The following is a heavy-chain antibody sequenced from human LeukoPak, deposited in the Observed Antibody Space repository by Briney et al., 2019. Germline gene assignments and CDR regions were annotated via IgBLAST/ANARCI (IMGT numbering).Heavy chain of an antibody. CDR3: ARGRSDYDSSGYYYDFDY. D-gene: IGHD3-22*01. J-gene: IGHJ4*02. V-gene: IGHV3-11*01. CDR2: ISSSGSTI. CDR1: GFTFSDYY. Sequence: GGSLRLSCAASGFTFSDYYMSWIRQAPGKGLEWVSYISSSGSTIYYADSVKGRFTISRDNAKNSLYLQMNSLRAEDTAVYYCARGRSDYDSSGYYYDFDYWGQGTLVTVSS.